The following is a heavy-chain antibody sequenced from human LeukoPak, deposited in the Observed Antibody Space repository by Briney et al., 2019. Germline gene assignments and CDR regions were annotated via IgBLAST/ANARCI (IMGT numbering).Heavy chain of an antibody. CDR2: FDPEDGET. J-gene: IGHJ5*02. Sequence: GASVKVSCKVSGYTLTELSMHWVRQAPGKGLEWMGGFDPEDGETIYAQKFQGRVTMTEDTSTDTAYMELSSLRSEGTAVYYCATVSGSYTHSWFDPWGQGTLVTVSS. V-gene: IGHV1-24*01. CDR1: GYTLTELS. CDR3: ATVSGSYTHSWFDP. D-gene: IGHD1-26*01.